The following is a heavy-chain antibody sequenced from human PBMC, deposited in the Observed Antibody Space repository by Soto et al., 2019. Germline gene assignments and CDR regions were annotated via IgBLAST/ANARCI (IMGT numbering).Heavy chain of an antibody. D-gene: IGHD5-18*01. J-gene: IGHJ6*02. CDR2: ISYDGSNK. CDR3: ARDQWIQLWLLHYGMDV. Sequence: GGSLRLSCAASGFTFSSYAVHWVRQAPGKGLEWVAVISYDGSNKYYADSVKGRFTISRDNSKNTLYLQMNSLRAEDTAVYYCARDQWIQLWLLHYGMDVWGQGTTVTVSS. CDR1: GFTFSSYA. V-gene: IGHV3-30-3*01.